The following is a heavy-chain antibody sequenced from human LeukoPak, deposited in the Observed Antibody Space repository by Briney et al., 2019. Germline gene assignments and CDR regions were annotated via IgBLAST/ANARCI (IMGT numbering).Heavy chain of an antibody. CDR2: IKQDGSEK. V-gene: IGHV3-7*01. CDR3: ARARELLLWFGELGDAFDI. J-gene: IGHJ3*02. CDR1: GFTFSDYY. Sequence: GGSLRLSCAASGFTFSDYYMSWVRQAPGKGLEWVANIKQDGSEKYYVDSVKGRFTIARDNAKNSLYLQMNSLRAEDTAVYYCARARELLLWFGELGDAFDIWGQGTMVTVSS. D-gene: IGHD3-10*01.